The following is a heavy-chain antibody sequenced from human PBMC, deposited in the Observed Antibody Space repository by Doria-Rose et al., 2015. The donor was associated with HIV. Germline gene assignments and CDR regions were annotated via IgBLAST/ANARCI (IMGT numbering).Heavy chain of an antibody. D-gene: IGHD1-26*01. Sequence: QVQLVQSGSEVKKPGSSVKVSCKASGGTFSSYTISWVRQAPGQGLEWMGRIIPILDIVNYALRFQGRVTITADESTSTAYMELSSLRSEDTAIYYCASQWERSSFDYWGQGTLVTGSS. V-gene: IGHV1-69*09. CDR2: IIPILDIV. CDR1: GGTFSSYT. J-gene: IGHJ4*02. CDR3: ASQWERSSFDY.